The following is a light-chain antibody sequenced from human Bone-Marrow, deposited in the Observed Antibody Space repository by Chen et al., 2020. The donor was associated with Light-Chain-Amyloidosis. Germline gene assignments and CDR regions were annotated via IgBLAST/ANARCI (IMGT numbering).Light chain of an antibody. CDR3: AAWDDSLSGWV. CDR2: RND. J-gene: IGLJ3*02. V-gene: IGLV1-47*01. CDR1: TSNIGSNY. Sequence: SVLTQPPSASGTPGQRVTISCSGSTSNIGSNYVSWYQQLPGTAPKVLIFRNDLRPSGVPDRFSGSKSDTSASLALSGLRSEDEADYYCAAWDDSLSGWVFGGGTKLTVL.